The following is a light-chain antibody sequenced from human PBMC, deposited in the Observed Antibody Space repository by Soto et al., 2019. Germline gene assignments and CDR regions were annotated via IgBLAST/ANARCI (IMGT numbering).Light chain of an antibody. CDR1: QGISNY. CDR2: TTS. J-gene: IGKJ1*01. CDR3: QKYNSGAWT. V-gene: IGKV1-27*01. Sequence: DLQMTQSPSSLSASVGDRVTITCRASQGISNYLAWYQQKPGKVPKPLIHTTSTLQSGVPSRFSGSGSGTDFTLTISSLQPEDVATYYCQKYNSGAWTFGQGTKVEIK.